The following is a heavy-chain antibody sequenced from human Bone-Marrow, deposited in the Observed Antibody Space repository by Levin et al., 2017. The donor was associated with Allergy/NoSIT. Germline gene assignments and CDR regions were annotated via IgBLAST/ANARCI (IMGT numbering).Heavy chain of an antibody. V-gene: IGHV6-1*01. CDR2: PSSRSKWYN. CDR3: ARGSHNTSPA. D-gene: IGHD1-14*01. Sequence: SPPLSLTCAISGERVVRNTVDWKWNRQETSLFLYFLCLPSSRSKWYNDYAVSVKGRITVTADTSKNQFSLQLNSVTPEDTAVYYCARGSHNTSPAWGQGTLVTVSS. CDR1: GERVVRNTVD. J-gene: IGHJ5*02.